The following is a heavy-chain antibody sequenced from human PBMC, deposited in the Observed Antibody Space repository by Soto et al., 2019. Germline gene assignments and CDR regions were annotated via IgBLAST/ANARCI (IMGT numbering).Heavy chain of an antibody. J-gene: IGHJ6*02. Sequence: GQLVQSGGEVKKPGASVKVSCKASDYTFTRYGISWVRQAAGQGLEWMGWISGYNGDTKYAQKFQGRVTMTVDTSTTTAYMELRSLTSDDRAVYYCAKNGQPPYYYYGMDVWGQGTTVTVSS. CDR1: DYTFTRYG. CDR2: ISGYNGDT. V-gene: IGHV1-18*01. CDR3: AKNGQPPYYYYGMDV. D-gene: IGHD2-8*01.